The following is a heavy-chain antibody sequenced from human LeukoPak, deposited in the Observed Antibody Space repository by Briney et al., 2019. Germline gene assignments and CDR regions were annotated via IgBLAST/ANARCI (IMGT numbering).Heavy chain of an antibody. CDR3: ARDPGAVGYCSGGSCQLDY. V-gene: IGHV1-69*04. CDR2: IIPILGIA. J-gene: IGHJ4*02. CDR1: GGTFSSYA. Sequence: ASVKVSCKASGGTFSSYAISWVRQAPGQGLEWMGRIIPILGIANYAQKFQGRVTITADKSTSTAYMELSSLRSEDTAVYYCARDPGAVGYCSGGSCQLDYWGQGTLVTVSS. D-gene: IGHD2-15*01.